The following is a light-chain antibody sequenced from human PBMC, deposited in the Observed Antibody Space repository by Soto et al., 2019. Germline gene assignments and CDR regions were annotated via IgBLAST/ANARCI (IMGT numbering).Light chain of an antibody. CDR3: QQRSNWPIT. V-gene: IGKV3-11*01. CDR1: QSIRTS. J-gene: IGKJ5*01. Sequence: EVVLTQSPATLSLSPWERATLSCRASQSIRTSLAWYQQKPGQAPRLVIFDASNRATGIPARFSGSGSGTEFTLTISSLEPEDFAVYYCQQRSNWPITFGQGTRLEIK. CDR2: DAS.